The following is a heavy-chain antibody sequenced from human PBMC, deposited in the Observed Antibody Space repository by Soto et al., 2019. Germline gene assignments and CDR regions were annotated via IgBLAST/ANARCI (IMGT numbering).Heavy chain of an antibody. CDR3: VRGGGEMANPPPYLY. V-gene: IGHV1-69*06. CDR2: VIPMFLKS. Sequence: SVKVSCKASGGTFDSYAISWVRQAPGQGLEWMGGVIPMFLKSNYAQKFQGRVTITADKSTNTVYMEMNSLKSEDTAVYHCVRGGGEMANPPPYLYWGQGTQVTVSS. CDR1: GGTFDSYA. D-gene: IGHD3-16*01. J-gene: IGHJ4*02.